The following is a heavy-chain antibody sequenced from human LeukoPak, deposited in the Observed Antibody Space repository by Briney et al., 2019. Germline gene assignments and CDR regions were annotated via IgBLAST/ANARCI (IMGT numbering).Heavy chain of an antibody. CDR3: ARLDDSNIPPGSD. V-gene: IGHV5-51*01. CDR2: IYPANSDA. D-gene: IGHD3-10*01. J-gene: IGHJ4*02. Sequence: GESLKISCKGSGYSFTNYWVAWVRQMPGKGLEWMGIIYPANSDARYSPSFQGQVTMSADKSINTAYLQWSSLEAPGTAMYYCARLDDSNIPPGSDWGQGTLVTVSS. CDR1: GYSFTNYW.